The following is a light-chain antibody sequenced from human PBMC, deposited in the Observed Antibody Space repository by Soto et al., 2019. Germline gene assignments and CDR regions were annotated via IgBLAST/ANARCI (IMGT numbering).Light chain of an antibody. CDR3: QQYPDWT. CDR2: GAS. V-gene: IGKV3-15*01. J-gene: IGKJ1*01. Sequence: EIVMTQSPATLSVSPGERATLSCRASQNITSNLAWYQQKPGQAPRLLIYGASTRATGIPARFSGSGSETEFTLTISSLQSEDFAVYYCQQYPDWTFGQGTKVEI. CDR1: QNITSN.